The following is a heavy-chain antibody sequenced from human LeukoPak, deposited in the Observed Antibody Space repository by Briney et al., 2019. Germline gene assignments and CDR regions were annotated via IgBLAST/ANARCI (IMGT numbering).Heavy chain of an antibody. Sequence: ASVKVSCKASRYTFTGYYMHWVRQAPGQGLEWMGWINPNSGGTKYAQKFQGRVTMTRDTSISTAYMELSRLRSDDTAVYYCARDRSIAVLGYGIDVWGQGSTVTVSS. D-gene: IGHD6-6*01. CDR3: ARDRSIAVLGYGIDV. V-gene: IGHV1-2*02. CDR2: INPNSGGT. J-gene: IGHJ6*02. CDR1: RYTFTGYY.